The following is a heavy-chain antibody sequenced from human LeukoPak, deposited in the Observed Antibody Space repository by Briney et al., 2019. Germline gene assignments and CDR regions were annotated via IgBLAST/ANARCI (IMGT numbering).Heavy chain of an antibody. CDR2: IYHSGST. V-gene: IGHV4-30-2*01. CDR1: GGSISSGGYS. CDR3: ARVAMVRGARFDY. D-gene: IGHD3-10*01. Sequence: PSQTLSLTCAVSGGSISSGGYSWSWIRQPPGKGLEWIGYIYHSGSTYYNPSLKSRVTISVDRSKSQFSLKLSPVTAADTAVYYCARVAMVRGARFDYWGQGTLVTVSS. J-gene: IGHJ4*02.